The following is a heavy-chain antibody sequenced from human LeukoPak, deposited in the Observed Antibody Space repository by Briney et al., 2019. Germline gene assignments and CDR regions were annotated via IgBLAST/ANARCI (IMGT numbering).Heavy chain of an antibody. CDR3: ARGSGSYLDDAFDI. J-gene: IGHJ3*02. Sequence: GSSVKVSCKASGGTLSGYAISWVRQAPGQGLEWMGGIIPIYGTPHSAQKFQGRVTITTDESTSTAFMDLSSLRSEDTAVYYCARGSGSYLDDAFDIWGQGTMVTVSS. CDR1: GGTLSGYA. V-gene: IGHV1-69*05. D-gene: IGHD1-26*01. CDR2: IIPIYGTP.